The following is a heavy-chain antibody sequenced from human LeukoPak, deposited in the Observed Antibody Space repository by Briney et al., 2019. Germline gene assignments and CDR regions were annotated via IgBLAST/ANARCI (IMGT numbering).Heavy chain of an antibody. CDR1: GYTFTSYG. Sequence: ASVKVSCKASGYTFTSYGISWVRQAPGQGLEWMGWISAYNGNTNYAQKLQGRVTMTTDTSTSTAYMELRSLRSDDTAVYCCARDTSSGWSHWYFDLWGRGTLVTVSS. CDR3: ARDTSSGWSHWYFDL. J-gene: IGHJ2*01. CDR2: ISAYNGNT. D-gene: IGHD6-19*01. V-gene: IGHV1-18*01.